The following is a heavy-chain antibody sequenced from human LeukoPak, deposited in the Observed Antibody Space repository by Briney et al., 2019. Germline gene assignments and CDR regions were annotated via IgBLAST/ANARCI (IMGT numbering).Heavy chain of an antibody. CDR2: IYYSGST. J-gene: IGHJ4*02. CDR1: GGSISSSSYY. CDR3: ARGMEYSSSPIDY. Sequence: SETLSLTCTVSGGSISSSSYYWGWIRQPPGKGLEWIGSIYYSGSTYYNPSLKSRVTISVDMSKNQFSLKLSSVTAADTAVYYCARGMEYSSSPIDYWGQGTLVTVSS. V-gene: IGHV4-39*01. D-gene: IGHD6-6*01.